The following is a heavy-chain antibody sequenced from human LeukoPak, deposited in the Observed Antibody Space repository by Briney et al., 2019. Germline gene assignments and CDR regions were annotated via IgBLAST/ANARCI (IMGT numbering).Heavy chain of an antibody. J-gene: IGHJ3*02. CDR1: GGYISSYY. D-gene: IGHD1-26*01. V-gene: IGHV4-59*01. CDR2: IHSSGSP. Sequence: SETLSLTCTVSGGYISSYYWSWVRQPPGKGLEWIGYIHSSGSPNYNPSFKNRVTISVDTSKNQFSLRLSSVTAADTAVYFCARGEWEVLPGAFDIWGQGTMVTVSS. CDR3: ARGEWEVLPGAFDI.